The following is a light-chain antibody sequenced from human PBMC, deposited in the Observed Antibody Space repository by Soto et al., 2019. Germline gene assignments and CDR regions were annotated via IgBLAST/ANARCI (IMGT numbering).Light chain of an antibody. CDR2: RNN. CDR3: AAWDDSLRTV. Sequence: QSARTQPPSASGTPGQRVTISCSGSSSNIGSNYVYWYQQLPGTAPKLLIYRNNQRPSGVPDRFSGSKSGTSASLAISGLRSEDEAAYYCAAWDDSLRTVFGTGSKVTVL. V-gene: IGLV1-47*01. CDR1: SSNIGSNY. J-gene: IGLJ1*01.